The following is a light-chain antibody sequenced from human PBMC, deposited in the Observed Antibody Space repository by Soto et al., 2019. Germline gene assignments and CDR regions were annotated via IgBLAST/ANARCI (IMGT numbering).Light chain of an antibody. CDR3: QQYYSTPLVA. CDR2: WAS. J-gene: IGKJ1*01. Sequence: DIVMTQSPDSLAVSLGERATINCKSSQSVLYSSNNQNYLAWYQQKPGQPPKLLIYWASTRESGVPDRFSGSGSGTDFTLTISSLQAEDVAVYYCQQYYSTPLVAFGQGTKVEIK. CDR1: QSVLYSSNNQNY. V-gene: IGKV4-1*01.